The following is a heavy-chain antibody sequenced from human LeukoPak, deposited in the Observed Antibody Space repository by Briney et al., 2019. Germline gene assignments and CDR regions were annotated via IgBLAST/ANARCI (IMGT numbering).Heavy chain of an antibody. V-gene: IGHV1-69*04. CDR1: GGTFSSYA. CDR2: IIPILGIA. CDR3: AIGATGYHY. Sequence: SVKVSCKASGGTFSSYAISWVRQAPGQGLEWMERIIPILGIANYAQKFQGRVTITADKSTSTAYMELSSLRSEDTAVYYCAIGATGYHYWGQGTLVTVSS. J-gene: IGHJ4*02. D-gene: IGHD3-9*01.